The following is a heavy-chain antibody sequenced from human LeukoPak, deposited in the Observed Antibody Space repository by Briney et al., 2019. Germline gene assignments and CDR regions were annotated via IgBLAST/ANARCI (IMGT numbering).Heavy chain of an antibody. D-gene: IGHD3-3*01. CDR2: INPNSGGT. J-gene: IGHJ3*02. CDR1: GYTFTGYY. Sequence: GASVKVSCKASGYTFTGYYMHWVRQAPGQGLEWMGWINPNSGGTNYAQKFQGRVTMTRDTSISTAYMELSRLRSDDTAVYYCAREQGVLEWLLSSPDAFDIWGQGTMVTVST. V-gene: IGHV1-2*02. CDR3: AREQGVLEWLLSSPDAFDI.